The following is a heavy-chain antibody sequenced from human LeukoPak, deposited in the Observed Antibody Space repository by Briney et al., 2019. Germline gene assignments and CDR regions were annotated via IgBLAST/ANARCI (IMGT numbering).Heavy chain of an antibody. V-gene: IGHV4-59*08. D-gene: IGHD1-14*01. CDR1: GGSISSYY. J-gene: IGHJ2*01. CDR3: ARRGSGASLEYYFDL. Sequence: PSETLSLTSTVSGGSISSYYWSWIRQPPGKGLEYIGYIYYSGNTNSNPSLNSRVTISVDTSKNQFSLKLSSVTAADTAVYYCARRGSGASLEYYFDLWGRGTLVTVSS. CDR2: IYYSGNT.